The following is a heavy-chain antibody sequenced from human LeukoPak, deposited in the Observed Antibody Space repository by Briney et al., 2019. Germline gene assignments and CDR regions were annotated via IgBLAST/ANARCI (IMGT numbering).Heavy chain of an antibody. D-gene: IGHD2-21*02. V-gene: IGHV3-74*01. J-gene: IGHJ3*02. CDR3: ARMTAHASDI. Sequence: GGSLRLSCAASGFTFSSYWMHWVRQAPGEGLVWVSCINGDGGRTNYADSVKGRFTISRDNAKNTLYLQMNSLRAEDTAVYYCARMTAHASDIWGQGTMVTVSS. CDR2: INGDGGRT. CDR1: GFTFSSYW.